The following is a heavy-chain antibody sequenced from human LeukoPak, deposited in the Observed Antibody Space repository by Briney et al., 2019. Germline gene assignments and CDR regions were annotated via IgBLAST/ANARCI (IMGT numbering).Heavy chain of an antibody. D-gene: IGHD3-22*01. J-gene: IGHJ3*02. V-gene: IGHV5-51*01. CDR1: GYSSTKYW. CDR3: ARLTDYYDSRGYSRNAFDI. Sequence: GESLKISCKGSGYSSTKYWIGWVRQMPGKGLEWMGIVYLDDSDIKYSPSFEGQVTISADKSISTAYLQWSSLKASDTAMYYCARLTDYYDSRGYSRNAFDIWGQGTMATVSS. CDR2: VYLDDSDI.